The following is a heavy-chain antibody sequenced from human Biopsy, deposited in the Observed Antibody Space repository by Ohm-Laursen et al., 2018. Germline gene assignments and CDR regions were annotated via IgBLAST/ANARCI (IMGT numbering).Heavy chain of an antibody. CDR1: GYTFTSYE. J-gene: IGHJ5*02. CDR2: MNPDSGNT. CDR3: ARADPPLFYYGSGSSNWFDP. Sequence: SVKVSCKTSGYTFTSYEINWVRQATGQGLEWMGWMNPDSGNTGYAQNFQGRVTMTRNASISTAYMELSSLRSEDTAVYFCARADPPLFYYGSGSSNWFDPWGQGTLVTVSS. V-gene: IGHV1-8*01. D-gene: IGHD3-10*01.